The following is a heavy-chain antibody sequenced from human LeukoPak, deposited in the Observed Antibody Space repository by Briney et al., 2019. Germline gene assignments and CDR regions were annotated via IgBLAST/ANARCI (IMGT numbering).Heavy chain of an antibody. Sequence: SETLSLTCTVSGGSISSSSYYWGWNRQPPGKGLEWIGSIYYSGSTYYNPSLKSRVTISVDTSKNQFSLKLSSVTAADTAVYYCARHITERGPTAPQDYWGQGTLVTVSS. J-gene: IGHJ4*02. CDR1: GGSISSSSYY. CDR2: IYYSGST. D-gene: IGHD3-10*01. CDR3: ARHITERGPTAPQDY. V-gene: IGHV4-39*01.